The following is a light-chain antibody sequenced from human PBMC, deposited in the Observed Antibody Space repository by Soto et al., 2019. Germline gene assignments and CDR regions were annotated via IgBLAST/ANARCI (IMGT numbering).Light chain of an antibody. V-gene: IGKV1-5*01. CDR3: QQYNTYWT. CDR1: QSISSW. J-gene: IGKJ1*01. CDR2: DAS. Sequence: DIQMTQSPSTLSASVGDRVTITCRASQSISSWLAWYQQKPGKAPKLLIYDASTLEAGVPSRFSGRGSGTEFTLTISSLQPDDFATYYCQQYNTYWTFAQGTKVEIK.